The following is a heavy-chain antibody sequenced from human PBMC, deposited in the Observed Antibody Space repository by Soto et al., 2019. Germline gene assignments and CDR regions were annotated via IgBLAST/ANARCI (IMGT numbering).Heavy chain of an antibody. J-gene: IGHJ5*01. V-gene: IGHV3-49*03. CDR1: GFIFGDYA. CDR2: IRSKTFGATT. CDR3: ARDRGYCCGGMCSSQNWFDS. D-gene: IGHD2-15*01. Sequence: EVQLVETGGALVQPGRSLRLSCTASGFIFGDYAMSWFRQTPGKGLEWVSFIRSKTFGATTEYAASVKGRFTISRDDSKSIAYLQMNSLKTEDTAVYICARDRGYCCGGMCSSQNWFDSWGQGTRVTVSS.